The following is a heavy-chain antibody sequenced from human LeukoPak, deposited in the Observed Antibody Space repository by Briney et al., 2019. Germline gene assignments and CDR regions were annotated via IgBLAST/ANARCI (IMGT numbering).Heavy chain of an antibody. D-gene: IGHD6-19*01. J-gene: IGHJ4*02. CDR3: ARHSLTSSGWYWVIDY. Sequence: SETLSLTCTVSGGSISGSVYYWDWIRQPPGKGLEWIGSIYYSGSTYYNPSLKSRVTISVDTSKNQFSLKLSSVTAADTAVYYCARHSLTSSGWYWVIDYWGQGTLVTVSS. CDR2: IYYSGST. CDR1: GGSISGSVYY. V-gene: IGHV4-39*01.